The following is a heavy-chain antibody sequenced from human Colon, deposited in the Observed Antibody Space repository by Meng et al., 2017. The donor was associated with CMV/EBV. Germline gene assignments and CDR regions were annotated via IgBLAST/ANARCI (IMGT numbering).Heavy chain of an antibody. CDR1: GYSFATYW. J-gene: IGHJ4*02. V-gene: IGHV5-51*01. D-gene: IGHD6-6*01. CDR3: ARRLDDSSPDY. Sequence: GESLKISCKVSGYSFATYWIGWVRQMPGKSLEWMGIIYPDDSDTRYSPSFQGRVTISADKSISTAYLQWSSLKASDTAMYYCARRLDDSSPDYWGQGTLVTVSS. CDR2: IYPDDSDT.